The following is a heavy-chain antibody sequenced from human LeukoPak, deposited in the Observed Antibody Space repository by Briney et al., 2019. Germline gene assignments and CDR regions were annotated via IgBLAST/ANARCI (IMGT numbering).Heavy chain of an antibody. V-gene: IGHV3-20*04. CDR3: ARSDGYNPPFDY. Sequence: GGSLRLSCAASGFTFDDYGMSWVRQAPGKGLEWVSGINWNGGSIGYADSVKGRFTISRDNAKNSLYLQMNSLRAEDTALYYCARSDGYNPPFDYWGQGTLVTVSS. CDR2: INWNGGSI. J-gene: IGHJ4*02. CDR1: GFTFDDYG. D-gene: IGHD5-24*01.